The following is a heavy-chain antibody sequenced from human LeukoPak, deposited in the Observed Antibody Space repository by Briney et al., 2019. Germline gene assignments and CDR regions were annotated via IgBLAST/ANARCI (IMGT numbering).Heavy chain of an antibody. J-gene: IGHJ4*02. D-gene: IGHD3-3*01. CDR2: IYSGGST. V-gene: IGHV3-66*01. Sequence: PGGSLRLSCAASGFTVSSNYMSWVRQAPGKGLEWVSVIYSGGSTYYADSVKGRFTISRDNSKNTLYLQMNSLRAEDTAVYYCARTSYDFWSGYYKGFDYWGQGTLVTVSS. CDR1: GFTVSSNY. CDR3: ARTSYDFWSGYYKGFDY.